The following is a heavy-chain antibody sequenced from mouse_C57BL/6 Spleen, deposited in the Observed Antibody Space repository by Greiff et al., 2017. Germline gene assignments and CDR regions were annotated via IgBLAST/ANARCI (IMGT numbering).Heavy chain of an antibody. J-gene: IGHJ3*01. CDR3: ARFPDYYGSSYQFAY. D-gene: IGHD1-1*01. Sequence: VQLQQSGPGLVKPSQSLSLTCSVTGYSITSGYYWNWIRQFPGNKLEWMGYISYDGSNNYNPSLKNRISITRDTSKNPFFLQLNSVTTEDTAAYYCARFPDYYGSSYQFAYWGQGTLVTVSA. CDR1: GYSITSGYY. CDR2: ISYDGSN. V-gene: IGHV3-6*01.